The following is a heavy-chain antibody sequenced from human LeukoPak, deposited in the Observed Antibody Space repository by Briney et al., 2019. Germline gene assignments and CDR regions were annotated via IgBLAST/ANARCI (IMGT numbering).Heavy chain of an antibody. CDR1: GFTFRSHA. V-gene: IGHV3-33*01. D-gene: IGHD4-11*01. J-gene: IGHJ6*02. Sequence: GGSLRLSCAASGFTFRSHAMQWVRQAPGKGLEWVAVIRYDGSKKYYADSVKGRFTISRDNSKNTLDLQMSSLRAEDTAEYYCARSNTVTSNYYYGMDVWGQGTTVTVSS. CDR2: IRYDGSKK. CDR3: ARSNTVTSNYYYGMDV.